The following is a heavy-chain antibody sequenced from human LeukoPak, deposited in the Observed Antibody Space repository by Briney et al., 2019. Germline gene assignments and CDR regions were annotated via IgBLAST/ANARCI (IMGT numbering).Heavy chain of an antibody. D-gene: IGHD3-9*01. CDR1: GYKFTDYY. V-gene: IGHV1-2*02. Sequence: GASVKVSCKTSGYKFTDYYIPLVRQAPGQGLEWMGWINPNSGSRDSDSAVTDYAQKFRGRLTLTRDMSISTAYMELSSLNSDDTAVYNCAREHEIFHASLYCGEGTLVTVSS. J-gene: IGHJ4*02. CDR3: AREHEIFHASLY. CDR2: INPNSGSRDSDSAVT.